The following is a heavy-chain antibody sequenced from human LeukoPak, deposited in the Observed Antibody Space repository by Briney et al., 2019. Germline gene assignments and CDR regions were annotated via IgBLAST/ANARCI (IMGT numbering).Heavy chain of an antibody. J-gene: IGHJ4*02. Sequence: GGSLRLSCAASGFTFSSYAMHWVRQAPGKGLEWVAVISYDGSNKYYADSVKGRFTISRDNSKNTLYLQMNSLRAEDTAVYYCARDLTIRLPDYWGQGTLVTVSS. CDR3: ARDLTIRLPDY. CDR2: ISYDGSNK. D-gene: IGHD3-3*01. V-gene: IGHV3-30-3*01. CDR1: GFTFSSYA.